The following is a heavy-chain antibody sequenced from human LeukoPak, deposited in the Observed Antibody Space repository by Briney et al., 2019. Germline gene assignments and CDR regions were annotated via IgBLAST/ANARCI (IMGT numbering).Heavy chain of an antibody. CDR3: ARGSTHLLSSSWQGGFDY. J-gene: IGHJ4*02. V-gene: IGHV4-4*07. CDR2: IYTSGST. D-gene: IGHD6-13*01. CDR1: GGSISSYY. Sequence: SETLSLTCTVSGGSISSYYWSWIRQPAGKGLEWIGRIYTSGSTNYNPSLKSRVTISVDTSKNQFSLKLSSVTAADTAVYYCARGSTHLLSSSWQGGFDYWGQGTLVTVSS.